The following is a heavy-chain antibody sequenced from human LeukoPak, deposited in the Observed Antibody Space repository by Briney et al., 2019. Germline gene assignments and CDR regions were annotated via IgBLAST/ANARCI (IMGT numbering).Heavy chain of an antibody. V-gene: IGHV4-4*07. D-gene: IGHD3-22*01. Sequence: SETLSLPCTVPGGPISSYYWNWIRQPAGKGLEWIGRIYSSGSTNYNPSLKSRVTMSVDTSKNQFSLKLSSVTAADTAVYYCARARYYYDSSGYYVYYFDYWGQGTLVTVSS. CDR2: IYSSGST. J-gene: IGHJ4*02. CDR3: ARARYYYDSSGYYVYYFDY. CDR1: GGPISSYY.